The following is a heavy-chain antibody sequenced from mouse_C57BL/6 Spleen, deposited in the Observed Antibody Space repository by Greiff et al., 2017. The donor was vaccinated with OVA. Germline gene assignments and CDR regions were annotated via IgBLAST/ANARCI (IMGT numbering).Heavy chain of an antibody. CDR3: ARSSGYVNYFDY. Sequence: QVQLQQPGAELVMPGASVKLSCKASGYTFTSYWMHWVKQRPGQGLEWIGEIDPSDSYTNYNQKLKGKSTLTVDKSSSTAYMQLSSLTSEDSAVYYCARSSGYVNYFDYWGQGTTLTVSS. CDR1: GYTFTSYW. J-gene: IGHJ2*01. D-gene: IGHD3-2*02. CDR2: IDPSDSYT. V-gene: IGHV1-69*01.